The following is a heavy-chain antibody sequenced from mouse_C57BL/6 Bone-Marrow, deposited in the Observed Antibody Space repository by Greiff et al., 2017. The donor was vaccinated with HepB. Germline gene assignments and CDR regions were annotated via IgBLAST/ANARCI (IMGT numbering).Heavy chain of an antibody. D-gene: IGHD2-3*01. Sequence: QVQLQQSGAELARPGASVKLSCKASGYTFTSYGISWVKQRTGQGLEWIGEIYPRSGNTYYNEKFKGKATLTADKSSSTAYMELRSLTSEDSAVYFCARDGNDGYFFDVWGTGTTVTVSS. V-gene: IGHV1-81*01. CDR2: IYPRSGNT. CDR1: GYTFTSYG. J-gene: IGHJ1*03. CDR3: ARDGNDGYFFDV.